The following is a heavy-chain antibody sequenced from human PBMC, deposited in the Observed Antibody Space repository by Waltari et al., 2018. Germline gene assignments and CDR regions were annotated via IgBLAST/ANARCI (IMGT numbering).Heavy chain of an antibody. CDR3: ASQSTTLFDY. CDR1: GFTFSSFG. CDR2: IWHDGSNE. Sequence: QVQLVESGGGGVRPGRSLRLPCAASGFTFSSFGMHWVRQAPGKGLEWVAVIWHDGSNEYYVDSVKGRFTISRDNSKNTLYLQMNSLRAEDSAVYYCASQSTTLFDYWGQGTLVTVSS. J-gene: IGHJ4*02. D-gene: IGHD2-15*01. V-gene: IGHV3-33*01.